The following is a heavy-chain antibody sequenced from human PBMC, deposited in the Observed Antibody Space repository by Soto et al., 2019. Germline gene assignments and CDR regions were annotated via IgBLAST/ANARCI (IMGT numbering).Heavy chain of an antibody. V-gene: IGHV4-39*01. CDR2: LYYGVST. CDR1: GGSISGSDYY. J-gene: IGHJ5*02. Sequence: SETLSLTCTVSGGSISGSDYYWGWIRQPPGKELEWIGSLYYGVSTYYNPSLKSRLTISVDTSRSQFSLKLDSVTAADTAVYYCARLIQKGNYFDPWGQGTLVTVSS. D-gene: IGHD1-7*01. CDR3: ARLIQKGNYFDP.